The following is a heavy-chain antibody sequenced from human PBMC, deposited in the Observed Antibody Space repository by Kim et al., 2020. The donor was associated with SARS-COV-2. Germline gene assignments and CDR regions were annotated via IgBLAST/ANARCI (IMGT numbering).Heavy chain of an antibody. V-gene: IGHV3-33*05. CDR3: ARERAAAGSFDY. J-gene: IGHJ4*02. CDR2: ISYDGSNK. Sequence: GGSLRLSCAASGFTFSSYGMHGVRQAPGKGLEWVAVISYDGSNKYYADSVKGRFTISRDNSKNTLYLQMNSLRAEDTAVYYCARERAAAGSFDYWGQGTLVTVSS. D-gene: IGHD6-13*01. CDR1: GFTFSSYG.